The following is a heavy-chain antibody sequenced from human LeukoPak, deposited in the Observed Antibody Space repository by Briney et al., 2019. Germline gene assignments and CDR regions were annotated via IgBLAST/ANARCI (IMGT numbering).Heavy chain of an antibody. Sequence: GGSLRLSCAASGFHFSSRWMSWVRQAPGKGLEWVGNIQPDGNKEYPVDSVKGRFTISRDNSKNTLYLQMNSLRAEDTAVYYCAKGLKTVTTYLGYWGQGTLVTVSS. CDR3: AKGLKTVTTYLGY. V-gene: IGHV3-7*03. D-gene: IGHD4-17*01. CDR2: IQPDGNKE. J-gene: IGHJ4*02. CDR1: GFHFSSRW.